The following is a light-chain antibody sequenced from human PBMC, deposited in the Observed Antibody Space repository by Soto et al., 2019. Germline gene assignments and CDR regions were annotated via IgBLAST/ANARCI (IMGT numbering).Light chain of an antibody. Sequence: QSVLTQPASVSGSLGQSITISCTGTSSDVGGHNFVSWYQQHPGKATEVIIFEVSNRPSGVSNRFSGSKSGNTASLTLSGLQAEDEADYYCNSYTSSAARVFGTGTKLTVL. J-gene: IGLJ1*01. V-gene: IGLV2-14*01. CDR1: SSDVGGHNF. CDR2: EVS. CDR3: NSYTSSAARV.